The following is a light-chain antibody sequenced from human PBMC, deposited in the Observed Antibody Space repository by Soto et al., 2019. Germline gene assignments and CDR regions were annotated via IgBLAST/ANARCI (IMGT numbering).Light chain of an antibody. CDR2: SVS. V-gene: IGKV3D-20*02. CDR1: QSVSNDY. J-gene: IGKJ5*01. Sequence: EIVLTQSPGTLSLSPGDRATLSCRASQSVSNDYLAWVQQKPGQTPRLLIYSVSSRATGIPDRFSGSGSGTDFTLTISSLEPEDFAVYYCQQRSNWPPSITFGQGTRLEIK. CDR3: QQRSNWPPSIT.